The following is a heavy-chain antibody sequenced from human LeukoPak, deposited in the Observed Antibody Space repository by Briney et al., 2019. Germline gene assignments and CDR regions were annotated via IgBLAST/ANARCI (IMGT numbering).Heavy chain of an antibody. J-gene: IGHJ6*03. CDR1: GFTFSGSA. V-gene: IGHV3-73*01. Sequence: PGGSLTLSCAASGFTFSGSAMHWVRQASGKGLEWVGRIRSKANSYATAYAASVKGRFSISRDDSKNTAYLQMNSLKTEDTAVYYCTSGGSSSFPHYYYYYMDVWGKGTTVTVSS. CDR2: IRSKANSYAT. D-gene: IGHD6-6*01. CDR3: TSGGSSSFPHYYYYYMDV.